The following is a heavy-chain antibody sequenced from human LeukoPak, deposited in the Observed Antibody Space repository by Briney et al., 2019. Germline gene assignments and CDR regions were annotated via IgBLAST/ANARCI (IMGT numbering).Heavy chain of an antibody. J-gene: IGHJ4*02. CDR1: GYTFSSYG. CDR2: ISAYNGNT. D-gene: IGHD4-17*01. V-gene: IGHV1-18*01. CDR3: ARDGGVNYGDYAADY. Sequence: ASVKVSCKASGYTFSSYGISWVRQAPGQGLEWMGWISAYNGNTNYAQKLQGRVTMTTDTSTSTAYMEPRSLRSDDTAVYYCARDGGVNYGDYAADYWGQGTLVTVSS.